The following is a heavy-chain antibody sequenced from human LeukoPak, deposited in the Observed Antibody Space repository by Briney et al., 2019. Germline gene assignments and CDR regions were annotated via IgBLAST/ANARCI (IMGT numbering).Heavy chain of an antibody. CDR2: ITYDGSNK. V-gene: IGHV3-30*02. Sequence: GGSLRLSCVASGFMFGSYGMHWVRQAPGKGLEWVAFITYDGSNKDYVDSVKGRFSISRDNSKNTLYLQMNSLRVEGTAVYYCGKSDYGTYVDPWGQGTLLTVSS. CDR3: GKSDYGTYVDP. J-gene: IGHJ5*02. D-gene: IGHD4-17*01. CDR1: GFMFGSYG.